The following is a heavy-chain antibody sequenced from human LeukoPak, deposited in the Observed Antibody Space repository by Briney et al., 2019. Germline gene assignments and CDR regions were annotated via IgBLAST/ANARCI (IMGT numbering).Heavy chain of an antibody. CDR2: INHSGST. CDR3: ARVGYSSSYYWGIDH. Sequence: SETVSLTCAVYGGSFSGYYWSWIRQPPGKGLEWIGEINHSGSTNYNPSLKSRVTISVDTSKNQFSLKLSPVTAADTAVYYCARVGYSSSYYWGIDHWGQGTLVTVSS. J-gene: IGHJ4*02. V-gene: IGHV4-34*01. CDR1: GGSFSGYY. D-gene: IGHD6-6*01.